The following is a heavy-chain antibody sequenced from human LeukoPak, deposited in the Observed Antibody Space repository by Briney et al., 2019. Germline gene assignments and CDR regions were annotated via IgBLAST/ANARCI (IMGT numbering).Heavy chain of an antibody. CDR3: ARDQTYSGSGIYTYFDY. V-gene: IGHV4-61*02. D-gene: IGHD3-10*01. CDR1: GYSISSGGYY. CDR2: IYSTGST. J-gene: IGHJ4*02. Sequence: PSETLSLTCTVSGYSISSGGYYWSWIRQPAGKGLEYLGRIYSTGSTNYNPSLRSRVTISVDTSKNHFSLKLSSVTAADTAVYYCARDQTYSGSGIYTYFDYWGQGILVTVSS.